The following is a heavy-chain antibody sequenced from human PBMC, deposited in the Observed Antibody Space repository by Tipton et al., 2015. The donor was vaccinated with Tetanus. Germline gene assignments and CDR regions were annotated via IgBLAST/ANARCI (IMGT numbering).Heavy chain of an antibody. CDR3: ARTPATVVTDY. Sequence: SLRLSCAASGFTFSDYYMSWIRQAPGKGLEWVSYISGSASPIYYADSVKGRFTISRDNAKNSLYLQMNSLGAEDTAVYYCARTPATVVTDYWGQGTLVTVSS. CDR2: ISGSASPI. V-gene: IGHV3-11*01. J-gene: IGHJ4*02. CDR1: GFTFSDYY. D-gene: IGHD2-21*02.